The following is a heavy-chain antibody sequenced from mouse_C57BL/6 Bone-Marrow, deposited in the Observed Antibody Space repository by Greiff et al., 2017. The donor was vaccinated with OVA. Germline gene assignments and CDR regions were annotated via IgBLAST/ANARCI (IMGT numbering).Heavy chain of an antibody. CDR3: AEGNYVGAMDY. J-gene: IGHJ4*01. D-gene: IGHD2-1*01. V-gene: IGHV1-82*01. Sequence: QVQLKQSGPELVKPGASVKISCKASGYAFSSSWMNWVKPRPGKGLEWIGRIYPGDGDTNYNGKFKGKATLTADKSSSKAYMQLSSLTSEDSAVYFCAEGNYVGAMDYWGQGTSVTVSS. CDR1: GYAFSSSW. CDR2: IYPGDGDT.